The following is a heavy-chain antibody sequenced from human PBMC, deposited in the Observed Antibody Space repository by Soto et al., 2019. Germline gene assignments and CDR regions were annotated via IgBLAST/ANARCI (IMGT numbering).Heavy chain of an antibody. CDR3: AHAYGGYDNFDY. CDR2: IYWDDDK. Sequence: QITLKESGPTLVKPTQTLTLTCTFSGFSLSTSGVGVGWIRQPPGKALEWLALIYWDDDKRYSPSLKSGLTITKDTSKNQVVLTMTNMDPVDTATYYCAHAYGGYDNFDYWGQGTLVTVSS. D-gene: IGHD5-12*01. CDR1: GFSLSTSGVG. J-gene: IGHJ4*02. V-gene: IGHV2-5*02.